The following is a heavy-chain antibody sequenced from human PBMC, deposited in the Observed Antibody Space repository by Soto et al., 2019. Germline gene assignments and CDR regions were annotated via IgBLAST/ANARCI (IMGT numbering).Heavy chain of an antibody. J-gene: IGHJ6*02. V-gene: IGHV1-2*04. Sequence: ASVKVSCKASGYTFTGYYMHWVRQAPGQGLEWMGWINPNSGGTNYAQKFQGWVTITRDTSISTAYMELSRLRSDDTAVYYCATELEPDYYYYYGMDVWGQGTTVTV. CDR3: ATELEPDYYYYYGMDV. CDR1: GYTFTGYY. CDR2: INPNSGGT. D-gene: IGHD1-1*01.